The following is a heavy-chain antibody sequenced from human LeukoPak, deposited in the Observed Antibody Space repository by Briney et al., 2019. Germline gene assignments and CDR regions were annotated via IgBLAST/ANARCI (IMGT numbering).Heavy chain of an antibody. CDR3: ARGDGTGFRPGWFDP. CDR1: GFTFSSYS. Sequence: PGGSLRLSCAASGFTFSSYSMNWVRQAPGKGLEWDSSISSSSSYIYYADSVKGRFTISRDNAKNSLYLQMNSLRAEDTAVYYCARGDGTGFRPGWFDPWGQGTLVTVSS. V-gene: IGHV3-21*01. CDR2: ISSSSSYI. D-gene: IGHD1-14*01. J-gene: IGHJ5*02.